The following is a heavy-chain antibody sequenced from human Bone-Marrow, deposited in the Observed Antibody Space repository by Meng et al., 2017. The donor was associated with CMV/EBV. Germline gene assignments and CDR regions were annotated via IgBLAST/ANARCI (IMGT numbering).Heavy chain of an antibody. J-gene: IGHJ6*02. CDR1: GGSVSSGSYY. Sequence: SETLSLTCTVSGGSVSSGSYYWSWIRQPPGKGLEWIGYIYYSGSTNYNPSLKSRVTISVDTSKNQFSLKLSSVTAADTAVYYCASGVDFWSGYFGYYGMDVWGQGTMVTVSS. V-gene: IGHV4-61*01. CDR2: IYYSGST. D-gene: IGHD3-3*01. CDR3: ASGVDFWSGYFGYYGMDV.